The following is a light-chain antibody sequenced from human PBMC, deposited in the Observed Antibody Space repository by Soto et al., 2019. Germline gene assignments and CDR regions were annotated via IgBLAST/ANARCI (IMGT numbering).Light chain of an antibody. CDR1: SSDVGGSNY. Sequence: QSALTQPASVSGSPGQSITISCTGSSSDVGGSNYVSWYQQHPGKAPKLLIHDVSNRPSGISYRFSASKSGDTASLTISGLQAEDEVDYYCSSYTSSNTLLFGGGTKLTVL. J-gene: IGLJ2*01. V-gene: IGLV2-14*03. CDR3: SSYTSSNTLL. CDR2: DVS.